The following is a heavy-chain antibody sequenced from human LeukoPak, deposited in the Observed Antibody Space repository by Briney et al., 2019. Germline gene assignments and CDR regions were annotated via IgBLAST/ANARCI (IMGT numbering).Heavy chain of an antibody. Sequence: SETLSLTCAVYDGSFSGYYWSWIRQPPGKGLGWIGEINHSGSTNYNPSLKSRVTISVDTSKNQFSLKLSPVTAADTAVYYCARVLFRRYSSSWYYYMDVWGKGTTVTISS. V-gene: IGHV4-34*01. CDR3: ARVLFRRYSSSWYYYMDV. J-gene: IGHJ6*03. D-gene: IGHD6-13*01. CDR2: INHSGST. CDR1: DGSFSGYY.